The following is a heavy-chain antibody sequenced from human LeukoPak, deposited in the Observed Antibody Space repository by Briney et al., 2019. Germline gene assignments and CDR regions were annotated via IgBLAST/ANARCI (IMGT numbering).Heavy chain of an antibody. Sequence: GGSLRLSCAASGFTFSQYWTSWVRQAPGKGLEGVANIGEDGSEIYYVDSVKGRFTISRENAKNSLYLQMNSLRAEDAAVYYCAGLRVIYYAKYWGGGIMVSVSS. CDR1: GFTFSQYW. CDR3: AGLRVIYYAKY. D-gene: IGHD1-26*01. V-gene: IGHV3-7*04. J-gene: IGHJ4*02. CDR2: IGEDGSEI.